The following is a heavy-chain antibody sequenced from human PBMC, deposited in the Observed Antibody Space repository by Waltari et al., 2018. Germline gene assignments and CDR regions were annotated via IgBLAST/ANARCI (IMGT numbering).Heavy chain of an antibody. Sequence: QVLLVESGGGVVQPGRSLRLSCAASGSTFNNYGMHWVRQAPGKGLEWVAGIRYDENKKYYAEAVKGRFTTSRDNAKTTLYLQMNSRRPEDTAIHYCAKDLIAAATGSDYWGQGTLVTVSS. V-gene: IGHV3-30*18. J-gene: IGHJ4*02. CDR1: GSTFNNYG. CDR3: AKDLIAAATGSDY. D-gene: IGHD6-13*01. CDR2: IRYDENKK.